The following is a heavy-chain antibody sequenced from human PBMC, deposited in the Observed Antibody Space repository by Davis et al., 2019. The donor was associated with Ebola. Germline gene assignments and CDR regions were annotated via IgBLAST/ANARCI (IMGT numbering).Heavy chain of an antibody. CDR3: ARDRLGEVDTAMVPYYYYYMDV. CDR1: GFTFSSYW. V-gene: IGHV3-7*01. Sequence: PGGSLRLSCAASGFTFSSYWMSWVRQAPGKGLEWVANIKQDGSEKYYVDSVKGRFTISRDNAKNSLYLQMNSLRAEDTAVYYCARDRLGEVDTAMVPYYYYYMDVWGKGTTVTVSS. CDR2: IKQDGSEK. J-gene: IGHJ6*03. D-gene: IGHD5-18*01.